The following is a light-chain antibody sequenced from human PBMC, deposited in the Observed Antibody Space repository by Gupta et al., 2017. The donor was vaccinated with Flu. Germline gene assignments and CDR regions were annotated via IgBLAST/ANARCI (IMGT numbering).Light chain of an antibody. CDR2: AAS. V-gene: IGKV1-12*01. CDR1: REIGSW. CDR3: QQANSFPLT. J-gene: IGKJ4*01. Sequence: DIQMTQSPSSVSASVGDRVAITCRASREIGSWLAWYQQKLGKAPQVLIYAASTLHSGVPSRFSGSGSGTDFTLTISGLQPEGVATYFCQQANSFPLTFGGGTKVEIK.